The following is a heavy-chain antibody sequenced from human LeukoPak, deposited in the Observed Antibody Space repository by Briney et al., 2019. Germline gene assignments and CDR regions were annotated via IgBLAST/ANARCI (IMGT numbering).Heavy chain of an antibody. V-gene: IGHV3-7*01. Sequence: RGSLSLSCAASGFTFSNYWMSWVRQAPGKGLEWVANIKEDGSEKYYVDSVKGRFTISRDNARNSLYLQMNSLRAEDTAVYYCASGRQLGYWGQGTLVTVSS. J-gene: IGHJ4*02. CDR1: GFTFSNYW. CDR2: IKEDGSEK. CDR3: ASGRQLGY. D-gene: IGHD6-13*01.